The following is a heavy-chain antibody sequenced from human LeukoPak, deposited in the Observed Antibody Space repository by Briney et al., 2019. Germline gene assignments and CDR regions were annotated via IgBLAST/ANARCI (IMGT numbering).Heavy chain of an antibody. Sequence: ASVKVSCKASGYTFTGYYMHWVRQAPGQGLEWMGWINPNSGGTNYAQKFQGRVTITRDTSISTAYMELSRLRSDDTAVYYCARDYIVVVGSWYYYYGMDVWGQGTTVTVSS. CDR2: INPNSGGT. CDR1: GYTFTGYY. J-gene: IGHJ6*02. V-gene: IGHV1-2*02. CDR3: ARDYIVVVGSWYYYYGMDV. D-gene: IGHD2-15*01.